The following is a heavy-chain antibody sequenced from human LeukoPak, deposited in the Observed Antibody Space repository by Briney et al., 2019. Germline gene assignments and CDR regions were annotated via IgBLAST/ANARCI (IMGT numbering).Heavy chain of an antibody. V-gene: IGHV3-21*01. D-gene: IGHD3-22*01. CDR1: GFTFSSYS. J-gene: IGHJ4*02. CDR2: ISSSSSYI. CDR3: ARGPNHYDSSGYYSDMYYFDY. Sequence: GGSLRLSCAASGFTFSSYSMNWVRQAPGKGLEWVSSISSSSSYIYYADSVKGRFTISRDNAKNSLYLQMNSLRAEDTAVYYCARGPNHYDSSGYYSDMYYFDYWGQGTLVTVSS.